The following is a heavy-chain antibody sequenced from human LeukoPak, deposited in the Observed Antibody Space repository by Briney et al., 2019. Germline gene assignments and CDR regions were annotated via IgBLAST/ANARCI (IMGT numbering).Heavy chain of an antibody. V-gene: IGHV3-30*04. CDR3: ARVRRLGYSYGSFDY. CDR1: GFTFSSYA. CDR2: ISYDGSNI. Sequence: GRSLRLSCAASGFTFSSYAMLWVRQAPGKGLEWVAVISYDGSNIYYADSVKGRFTISRDNSKNTLYLQMNSLRTEDTGVYYCARVRRLGYSYGSFDYWGQGTLVTVSS. J-gene: IGHJ4*02. D-gene: IGHD5-18*01.